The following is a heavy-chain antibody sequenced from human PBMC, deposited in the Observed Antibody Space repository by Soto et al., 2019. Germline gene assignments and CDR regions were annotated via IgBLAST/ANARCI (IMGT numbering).Heavy chain of an antibody. D-gene: IGHD2-21*01. CDR2: IKQDGSEK. CDR3: ARVVIANWFDP. Sequence: GGSLRLSCAASGFTFSSYWMSWVRQAPGKGLEWVANIKQDGSEKYYVDSVKGRFTISRDNAKNSLYLQMNSLRAEDMAVYYCARVVIANWFDPWGQGTLVTVSS. V-gene: IGHV3-7*04. J-gene: IGHJ5*02. CDR1: GFTFSSYW.